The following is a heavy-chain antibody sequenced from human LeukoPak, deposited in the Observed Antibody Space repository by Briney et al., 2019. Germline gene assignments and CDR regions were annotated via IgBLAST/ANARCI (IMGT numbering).Heavy chain of an antibody. CDR3: TTRWQYSSSFRDY. CDR2: IRQDGSEK. J-gene: IGHJ4*02. D-gene: IGHD6-6*01. V-gene: IGHV3-7*03. Sequence: GGSLRLSCAASGFTFSSYAMSWVRQAPGKGLEWVANIRQDGSEKWYVDSVKGRFTISRDNAKNSLYLQMNSLKTEDTAVYYCTTRWQYSSSFRDYWGQGTLVTVSS. CDR1: GFTFSSYA.